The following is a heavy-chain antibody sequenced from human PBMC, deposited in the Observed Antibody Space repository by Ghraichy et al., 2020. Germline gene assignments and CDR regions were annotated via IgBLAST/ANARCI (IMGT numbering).Heavy chain of an antibody. Sequence: SETLSLTCAVYGGSFSGYYWSWIRQPPGKGVEWIGEINHSGSTNYNPSLKSRVTISVDTSKNQFSLKLSSVTAADTAVYYCARGVSPRIAAAKDFDYWGQGTLVTVSS. J-gene: IGHJ4*02. CDR1: GGSFSGYY. CDR2: INHSGST. D-gene: IGHD6-13*01. V-gene: IGHV4-34*01. CDR3: ARGVSPRIAAAKDFDY.